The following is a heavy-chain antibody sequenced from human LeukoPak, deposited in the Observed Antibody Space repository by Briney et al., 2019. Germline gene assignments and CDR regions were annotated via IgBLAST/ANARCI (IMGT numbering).Heavy chain of an antibody. D-gene: IGHD3-10*01. CDR2: MNPNSGNT. V-gene: IGHV1-8*01. CDR3: ARGLVTMVRGVNYWFDP. CDR1: GYTFTSYD. J-gene: IGHJ5*02. Sequence: GASVKVSCKASGYTFTSYDINWVRQATGQGLEWMGWMNPNSGNTGYAQKFQGRVTMTRNTSISTAYMELSSLRSEDTAVYYCARGLVTMVRGVNYWFDPWGQGTLVTVSS.